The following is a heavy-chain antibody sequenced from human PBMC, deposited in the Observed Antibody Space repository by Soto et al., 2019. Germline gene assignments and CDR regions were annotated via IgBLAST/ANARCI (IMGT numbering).Heavy chain of an antibody. Sequence: ALVPVSSEAAGYTFTGYYMHWVRQAPGQGLEWMGWINPNSGGTNYAQKFQRWVTMTRDTSISTAYMELSRLRSDDTAVYYCARGPRGYSDYWGQGTQVTAPQ. CDR1: GYTFTGYY. CDR2: INPNSGGT. V-gene: IGHV1-2*04. J-gene: IGHJ4*02. CDR3: ARGPRGYSDY. D-gene: IGHD2-2*03.